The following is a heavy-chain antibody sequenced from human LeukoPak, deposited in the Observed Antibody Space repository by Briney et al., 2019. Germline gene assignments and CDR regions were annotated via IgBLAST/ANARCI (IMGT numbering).Heavy chain of an antibody. CDR2: IYYSGST. CDR3: ARGLGTPDY. CDR1: GGSISTYY. V-gene: IGHV4-59*01. Sequence: SETLSLTCTVSGGSISTYYWSWIRQPPGKGLEWIGYIYYSGSTNYNPSLKSRVTISVDTSKNQFSLKLSSVTAADTAVYYCARGLGTPDYWGQGTLVTVSS. J-gene: IGHJ4*02. D-gene: IGHD2-15*01.